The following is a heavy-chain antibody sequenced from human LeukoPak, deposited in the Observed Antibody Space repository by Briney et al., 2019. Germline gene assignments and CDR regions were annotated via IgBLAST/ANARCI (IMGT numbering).Heavy chain of an antibody. V-gene: IGHV3-9*01. CDR3: AKDMVAGTGEPSFDY. D-gene: IGHD6-19*01. CDR2: ISWNSGSI. J-gene: IGHJ4*02. CDR1: GFTFDDYA. Sequence: GGSLRLSCAASGFTFDDYAMHWVRQAPGKGLERVSGISWNSGSIGYADSVKGRFTISRDNAKNSLYLQMNSLRAEDTALYYCAKDMVAGTGEPSFDYWGQGTLVTVSS.